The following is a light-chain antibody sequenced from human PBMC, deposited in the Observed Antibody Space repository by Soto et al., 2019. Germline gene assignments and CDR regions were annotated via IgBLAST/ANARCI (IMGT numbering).Light chain of an antibody. V-gene: IGKV1-27*01. CDR2: GAT. CDR3: QKYDTYPLT. Sequence: DIQMTQSPSSLSASVGDRVTISCRASAEISNFLAWYQRKPGNAPTLLIYGATTVQSGVPSRFSGSGSGTEFTLTISSLQPEDVATYYCQKYDTYPLTFGGGTKVDI. CDR1: AEISNF. J-gene: IGKJ4*01.